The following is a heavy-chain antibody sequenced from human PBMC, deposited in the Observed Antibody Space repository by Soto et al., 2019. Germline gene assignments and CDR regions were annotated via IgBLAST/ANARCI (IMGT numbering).Heavy chain of an antibody. D-gene: IGHD4-17*01. CDR1: GGSISSSSYY. V-gene: IGHV4-39*01. Sequence: PSETLSLTCTVSGGSISSSSYYWGWIRQPPGKGLEWIGSIYYSGSTYYNPSLKSRVTISVDTSKNQFSLKLSSVTAADTAVYYCARRVYGDPAGYFDYWGQGTLVTVSS. CDR3: ARRVYGDPAGYFDY. CDR2: IYYSGST. J-gene: IGHJ4*02.